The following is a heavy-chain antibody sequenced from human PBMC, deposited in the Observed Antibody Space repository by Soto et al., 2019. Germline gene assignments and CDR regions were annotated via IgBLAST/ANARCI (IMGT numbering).Heavy chain of an antibody. D-gene: IGHD6-19*01. Sequence: EVQLVESGGGLVKPGGSLRLSCAASGFTFSKAWMTWVRQASGKGLEWIGRIKSKVDGGTIDYTAPVKGRFSISRDDSENSVYLQMNSLKTEDTAVYSCTAAYSYSSSIYFDHWGQGALVTVSS. CDR1: GFTFSKAW. CDR2: IKSKVDGGTI. J-gene: IGHJ4*02. CDR3: TAAYSYSSSIYFDH. V-gene: IGHV3-15*01.